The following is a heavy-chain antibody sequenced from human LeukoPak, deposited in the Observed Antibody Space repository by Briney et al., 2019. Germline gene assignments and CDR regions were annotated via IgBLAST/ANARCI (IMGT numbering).Heavy chain of an antibody. D-gene: IGHD3-16*01. CDR3: ARDNAYHWYFDL. CDR2: ISSTSKTI. CDR1: GFTFNNYD. J-gene: IGHJ2*01. Sequence: PGGSLRLSCAASGFTFNNYDMHWVRQATGKGLEWVSYISSTSKTIYYADSVKGRFTISRDYTKTSLFLQMNGLRDEDTAVYYCARDNAYHWYFDLWGRGTLVTVSA. V-gene: IGHV3-48*02.